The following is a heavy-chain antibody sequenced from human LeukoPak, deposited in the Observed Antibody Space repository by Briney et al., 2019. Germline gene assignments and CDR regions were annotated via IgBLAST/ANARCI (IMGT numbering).Heavy chain of an antibody. CDR1: GGSISSYY. D-gene: IGHD6-19*01. J-gene: IGHJ4*02. V-gene: IGHV4-59*08. CDR3: ARKSSGWFVE. Sequence: PSETLSLTCTVSGGSISSYYWSWFRQPPGKGLVGSGYIYDSGSTNYNPSLKSRVTISVDTSKNQFSLKLSSVTAADTAVYYCARKSSGWFVEWGQGTLVTVSS. CDR2: IYDSGST.